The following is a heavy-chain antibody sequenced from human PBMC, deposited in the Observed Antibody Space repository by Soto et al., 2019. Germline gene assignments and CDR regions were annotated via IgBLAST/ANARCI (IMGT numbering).Heavy chain of an antibody. J-gene: IGHJ4*02. V-gene: IGHV3-30*03. D-gene: IGHD5-12*01. CDR1: GFTFSSYG. CDR2: TSYDGSDE. Sequence: QVQLVESGGGVVQPGESLRLSCVASGFTFSSYGMHWVRQAPGKGLEWVAVTSYDGSDENYADSVKGRFSISRANSRNTVYLQMNDLRPDDTGVYYCARNVFMMATTDFGYWGQGTLVNVYS. CDR3: ARNVFMMATTDFGY.